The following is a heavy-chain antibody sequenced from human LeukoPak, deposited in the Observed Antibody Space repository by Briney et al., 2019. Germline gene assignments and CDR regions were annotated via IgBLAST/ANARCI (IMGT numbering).Heavy chain of an antibody. D-gene: IGHD4-23*01. J-gene: IGHJ1*01. Sequence: SETLSLTCAVYGGSFSGYYWSWIRQPPGKGLEWIGEINHSGSTNYNPSLKSRVTISVDTSKNQFSLKLSSVTAADTAVYYCARTHYVGNEHFQHWGQGTLVTVSS. CDR2: INHSGST. CDR3: ARTHYVGNEHFQH. CDR1: GGSFSGYY. V-gene: IGHV4-34*01.